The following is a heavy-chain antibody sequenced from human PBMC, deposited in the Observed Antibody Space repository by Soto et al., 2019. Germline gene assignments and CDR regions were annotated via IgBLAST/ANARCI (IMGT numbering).Heavy chain of an antibody. J-gene: IGHJ6*02. CDR2: IGRRSDI. CDR3: ARDEIDWPLAYALDV. Sequence: GGSLRLSCEASGFSFSTYSMHWVRQAPGKGLEWVSSIGRRSDIYYADSVKGRFTISRDNAKNSVSLQMNSLRDEDTAVYYCARDEIDWPLAYALDVRGQGTMVTVSS. V-gene: IGHV3-21*01. D-gene: IGHD3-9*01. CDR1: GFSFSTYS.